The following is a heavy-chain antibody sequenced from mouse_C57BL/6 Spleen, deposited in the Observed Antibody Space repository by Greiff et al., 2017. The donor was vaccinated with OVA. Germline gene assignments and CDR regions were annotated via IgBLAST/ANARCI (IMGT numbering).Heavy chain of an antibody. CDR3: ARDSSEGYFDY. V-gene: IGHV3-6*01. CDR2: ISYDGSN. D-gene: IGHD3-2*02. Sequence: EVKLQESGPGLVKPSQSLSLTCSVTGYSITSGYYWNWIRQFPGNKLEWMGYISYDGSNNYNLSLKNRISITRDTSKNQFFLKLNSVTTEDTATYYCARDSSEGYFDYWGQGTTLTVSS. CDR1: GYSITSGYY. J-gene: IGHJ2*01.